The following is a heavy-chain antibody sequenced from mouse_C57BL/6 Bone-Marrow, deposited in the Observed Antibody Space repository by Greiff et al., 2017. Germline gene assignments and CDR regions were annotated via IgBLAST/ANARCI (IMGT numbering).Heavy chain of an antibody. CDR1: GYTFTSYW. D-gene: IGHD1-1*01. CDR3: ARVYYGSSYAMDY. Sequence: QVQLKESGAELVKPGASVKLSCKASGYTFTSYWMQWVKQRPGQGLEWIGEIDPSDSYTNYNQKFKGKATLTVDTSSSTAYMQLSSLTSEDSAVYYCARVYYGSSYAMDYWGQGTSVTVSS. V-gene: IGHV1-50*01. CDR2: IDPSDSYT. J-gene: IGHJ4*01.